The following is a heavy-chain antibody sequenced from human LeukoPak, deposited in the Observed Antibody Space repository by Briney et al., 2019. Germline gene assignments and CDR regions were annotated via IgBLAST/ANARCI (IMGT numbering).Heavy chain of an antibody. Sequence: SGGSLRLSCAASGFTFSSYSMNWVRQAPGKGLEWVSYISSSSSTIYYADSVKGRFTISRDNAKNSLYLQMNSLRDEDTAVYYCARGVYCSSTSCYAFDYWGQGTLVTVSS. D-gene: IGHD2-2*01. CDR3: ARGVYCSSTSCYAFDY. V-gene: IGHV3-48*02. J-gene: IGHJ4*02. CDR2: ISSSSSTI. CDR1: GFTFSSYS.